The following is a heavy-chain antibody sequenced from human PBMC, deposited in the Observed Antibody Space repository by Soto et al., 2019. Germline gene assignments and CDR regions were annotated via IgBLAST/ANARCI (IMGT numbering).Heavy chain of an antibody. J-gene: IGHJ4*02. Sequence: GGSLRLSCAASGFTFSSYAMSWVRQRPGTGLERVSTFSACCGSTYYADSLKGRFTISTDNSKNMQYLQMDSLRAADTAVYYCAKSLDYFDYWGQGTQVTVSS. CDR2: FSACCGST. CDR1: GFTFSSYA. V-gene: IGHV3-23*01. CDR3: AKSLDYFDY.